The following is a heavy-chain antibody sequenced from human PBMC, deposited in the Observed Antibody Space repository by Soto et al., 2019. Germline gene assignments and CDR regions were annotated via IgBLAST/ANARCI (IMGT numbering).Heavy chain of an antibody. CDR1: GYSISSGYY. CDR3: AGDLVPHYYGSGSGRWFDP. CDR2: IYHSGST. Sequence: SETLSLTCAVSGYSISSGYYWGWIRQPPGKGLEWIGSIYHSGSTYYNPSLKSRVTISVDTSKNQFSLKLSSVTAADTAVYYCAGDLVPHYYGSGSGRWFDPWGQGTLVTVSS. D-gene: IGHD3-10*01. J-gene: IGHJ5*02. V-gene: IGHV4-38-2*02.